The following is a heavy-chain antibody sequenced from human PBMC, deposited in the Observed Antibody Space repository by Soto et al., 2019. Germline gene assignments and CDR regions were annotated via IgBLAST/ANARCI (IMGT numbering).Heavy chain of an antibody. CDR3: ARDTAMGHFDY. V-gene: IGHV1-3*04. Sequence: ASVKLSSKASGCTFTNYAIHWVRQAPGQRLEWVGWIHTGNGNPKYSQNFQGRVTLTRDTSASTAYMELSSLRSEDTAVYYCARDTAMGHFDYWGQGTQVTVSS. D-gene: IGHD5-18*01. CDR1: GCTFTNYA. J-gene: IGHJ4*02. CDR2: IHTGNGNP.